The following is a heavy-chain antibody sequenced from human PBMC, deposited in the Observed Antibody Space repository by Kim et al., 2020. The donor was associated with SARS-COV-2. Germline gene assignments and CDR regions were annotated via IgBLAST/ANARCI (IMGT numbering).Heavy chain of an antibody. J-gene: IGHJ6*02. CDR1: GFTFSSYG. Sequence: GGSLRLSCAASGFTFSSYGMHWVRQAPGKGLEWVAVIWYDGSNKYYADSVKGRFTISRDNSKNTLYLQMNSLRAEDTAVYYCARVLGSSSWYVLYYYYYGMDIWGHGTTVTVSS. CDR2: IWYDGSNK. D-gene: IGHD6-13*01. CDR3: ARVLGSSSWYVLYYYYYGMDI. V-gene: IGHV3-33*08.